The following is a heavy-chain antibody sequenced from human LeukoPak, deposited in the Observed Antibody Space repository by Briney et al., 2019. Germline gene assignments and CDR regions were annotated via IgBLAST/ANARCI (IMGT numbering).Heavy chain of an antibody. V-gene: IGHV4-34*01. J-gene: IGHJ4*02. CDR1: GGSFSGYY. D-gene: IGHD6-19*01. CDR3: ARLIAVAGTRGADY. Sequence: ASETLSLTCAVYGGSFSGYYWSWIRQPPGKGLERIGEINHSGSTNYNPSLKSRVTISVDTSKNQFSLKLSSVTAADTAVYYCARLIAVAGTRGADYWGQGTLVTVSS. CDR2: INHSGST.